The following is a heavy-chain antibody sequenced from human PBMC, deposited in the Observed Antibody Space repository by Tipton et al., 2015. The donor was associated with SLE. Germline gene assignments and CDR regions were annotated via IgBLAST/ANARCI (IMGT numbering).Heavy chain of an antibody. Sequence: TLSLTCTVSGGSISGHYWSWIRQPPGKGLEWIGYIYSGGRTNYNPSLKSRVTISLETSKNQFSLTLSSVTAADTALYYCATTMTNTASYGAFDIWGQGTMVTVSS. J-gene: IGHJ3*02. CDR1: GGSISGHY. CDR3: ATTMTNTASYGAFDI. CDR2: IYSGGRT. D-gene: IGHD4-17*01. V-gene: IGHV4-59*08.